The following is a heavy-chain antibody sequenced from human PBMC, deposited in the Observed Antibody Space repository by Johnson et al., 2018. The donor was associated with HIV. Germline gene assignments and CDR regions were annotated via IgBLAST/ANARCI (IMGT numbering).Heavy chain of an antibody. CDR3: ARDKGYCSGGSCAYDAFDI. D-gene: IGHD2-15*01. V-gene: IGHV3-48*04. CDR1: GFTFSSYS. Sequence: VQLVESGGGLVQPGGSLRLSCAASGFTFSSYSMNWVRQAPGKGLEWVSYISSSSSTIYYADSVKGRFTISRDNAKKSLYLQMNSLRAEDTAVYYCARDKGYCSGGSCAYDAFDIWGQGTMVTVSA. CDR2: ISSSSSTI. J-gene: IGHJ3*02.